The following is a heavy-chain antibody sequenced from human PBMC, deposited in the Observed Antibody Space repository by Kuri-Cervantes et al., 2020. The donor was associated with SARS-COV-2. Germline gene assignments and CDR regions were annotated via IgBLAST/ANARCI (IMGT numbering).Heavy chain of an antibody. D-gene: IGHD3-3*01. CDR3: TTDLDFWSGYFYWDY. V-gene: IGHV3-15*01. CDR2: VKSKSHGGTT. Sequence: GESLKISCAASGFTFTNARMNWVRQAPGKGLEWVGRVKSKSHGGTTDYAAPVRGRFTISRDDSKNTLYLQMNSLKTDDTAIYYCTTDLDFWSGYFYWDYWAQGTLVTVSS. CDR1: GFTFTNAR. J-gene: IGHJ4*02.